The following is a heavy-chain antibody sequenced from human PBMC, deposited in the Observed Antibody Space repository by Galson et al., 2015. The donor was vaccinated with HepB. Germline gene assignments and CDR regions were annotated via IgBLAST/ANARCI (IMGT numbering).Heavy chain of an antibody. CDR1: GGTFSRYP. V-gene: IGHV1-69*13. CDR2: ITPLFGTA. D-gene: IGHD6-13*01. CDR3: AREGIAAAASPVDY. J-gene: IGHJ4*02. Sequence: SVKVSCKASGGTFSRYPFSWVRQAPGQGLEWMGGITPLFGTAKYAQKFQGRVTITADESTSRVYMDLSNLRPEDTAVYYCAREGIAAAASPVDYWGQGTLVTVSS.